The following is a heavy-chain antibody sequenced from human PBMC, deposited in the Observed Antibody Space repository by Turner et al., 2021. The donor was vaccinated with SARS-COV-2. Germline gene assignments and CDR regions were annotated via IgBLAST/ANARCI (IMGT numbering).Heavy chain of an antibody. J-gene: IGHJ4*02. CDR3: ARDGGYSGYAYFDY. CDR2: IWYDGSNK. Sequence: VQLVESGGGVVQSGRSLRLSCAASGFTFSSYGMHWVRQAPGKGLEWVAVIWYDGSNKYYADSVKGRFTISRDNSKNTLYLQMNSLRAEDTAVYYCARDGGYSGYAYFDYWGQGTLVTVSS. CDR1: GFTFSSYG. D-gene: IGHD5-12*01. V-gene: IGHV3-33*01.